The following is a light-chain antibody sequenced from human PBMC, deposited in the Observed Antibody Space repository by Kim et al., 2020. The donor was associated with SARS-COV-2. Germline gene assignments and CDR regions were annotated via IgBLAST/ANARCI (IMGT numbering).Light chain of an antibody. Sequence: GQSITIACTGTSSDVGGYNYVSWYQQHPGKAPKLMIYDVSNRPSGFSNRFSGSKSGNTASLTISGLQAEDEADYYCSSYTSSSTYVFGTGTKGTVL. CDR2: DVS. V-gene: IGLV2-14*03. CDR3: SSYTSSSTYV. J-gene: IGLJ1*01. CDR1: SSDVGGYNY.